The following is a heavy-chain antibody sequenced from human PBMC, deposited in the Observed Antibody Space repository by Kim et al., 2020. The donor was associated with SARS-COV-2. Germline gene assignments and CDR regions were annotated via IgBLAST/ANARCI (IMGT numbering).Heavy chain of an antibody. V-gene: IGHV3-11*06. Sequence: KGRLTISRDNAKNALYLQMNSLRAEDTAVYYCARALPIIFYDSSGPDFDYWGQGTLVTVSS. CDR3: ARALPIIFYDSSGPDFDY. J-gene: IGHJ4*02. D-gene: IGHD3-22*01.